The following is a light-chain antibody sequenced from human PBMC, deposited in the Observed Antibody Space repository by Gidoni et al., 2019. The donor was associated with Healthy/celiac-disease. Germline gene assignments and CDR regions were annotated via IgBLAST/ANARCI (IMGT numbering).Light chain of an antibody. J-gene: IGKJ1*01. V-gene: IGKV1-39*01. CDR2: AAS. Sequence: DIQMPQSPSSLSASVGDRVTITCRASQSISSYLNWYQQKPGKAPKLLIYAASSLQSGVPSRFSGSGSGTDFTLTISSLQPEDVATYYCQQSYSTPQTFGQGTKVEIK. CDR3: QQSYSTPQT. CDR1: QSISSY.